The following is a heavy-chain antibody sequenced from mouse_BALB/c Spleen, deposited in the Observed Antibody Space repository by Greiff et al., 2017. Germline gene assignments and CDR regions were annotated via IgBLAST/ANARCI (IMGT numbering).Heavy chain of an antibody. CDR1: GFTFSSFG. Sequence: EVKLVESGGGLVQPGGSRKLSCAASGFTFSSFGMHWVRQAPEKGLEWVAYISSGSSTIYYADTVKGRFTISRDNPKNTLFLQMTSLRSEDTAMYYCAREGYRYLFYAMDYWGQGTSVTVSS. D-gene: IGHD2-14*01. V-gene: IGHV5-17*02. CDR3: AREGYRYLFYAMDY. J-gene: IGHJ4*01. CDR2: ISSGSSTI.